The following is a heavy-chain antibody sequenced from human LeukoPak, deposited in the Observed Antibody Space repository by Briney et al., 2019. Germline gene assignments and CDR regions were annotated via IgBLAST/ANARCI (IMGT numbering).Heavy chain of an antibody. Sequence: PSETLSLTCAVYGGSFSGYYWSWIRQPPGKGLEWIGEINHSGSTNYNPSLKSRVTISVDTSKNQFSLKLSSVTAADTAVYYCARHTSTYYDFWSGHSPYMDVWGKGTTVTVSS. J-gene: IGHJ6*03. CDR2: INHSGST. V-gene: IGHV4-34*01. CDR1: GGSFSGYY. CDR3: ARHTSTYYDFWSGHSPYMDV. D-gene: IGHD3-3*01.